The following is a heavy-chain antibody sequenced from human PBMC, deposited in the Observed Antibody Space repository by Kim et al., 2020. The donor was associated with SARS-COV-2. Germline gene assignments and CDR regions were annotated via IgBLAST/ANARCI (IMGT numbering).Heavy chain of an antibody. V-gene: IGHV3-33*06. D-gene: IGHD6-6*01. CDR1: GFTFSSYA. CDR3: AKDRAARQTIFDY. Sequence: GGSLRLSCAASGFTFSSYAMNWVRQAPGKGLEWVAVIWCDGRNKYYADSVKGRFTISRDNSKNTLYLQMNSLRAEDTAVYYCAKDRAARQTIFDYWGQGTLGTVSS. CDR2: IWCDGRNK. J-gene: IGHJ4*02.